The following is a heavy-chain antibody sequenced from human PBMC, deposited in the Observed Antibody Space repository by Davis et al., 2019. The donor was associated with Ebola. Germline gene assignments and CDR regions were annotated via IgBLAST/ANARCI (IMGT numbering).Heavy chain of an antibody. D-gene: IGHD4-11*01. CDR3: ARDLSYSDYVHIDY. CDR2: ISYDGSNK. J-gene: IGHJ4*02. Sequence: GGSLRLSCAASGFTFSSYAMHWVRQAPGKGLEWVAVISYDGSNKYYADSVKGRFTISRDNSKNTLYLQMNSLRAEDTAVYHCARDLSYSDYVHIDYWGQGTLVTVSS. CDR1: GFTFSSYA. V-gene: IGHV3-30-3*01.